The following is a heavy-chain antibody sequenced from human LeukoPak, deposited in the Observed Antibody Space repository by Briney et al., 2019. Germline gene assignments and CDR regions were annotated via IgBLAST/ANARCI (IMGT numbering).Heavy chain of an antibody. CDR1: AFTFSNYA. CDR2: ISSSGGSA. CDR3: ARDPALSGYFDY. Sequence: PGGSLRLSCAASAFTFSNYAMSWVRQAPGKGLEWVSTISSSGGSAYYADCLRGRFTISRDNSKNTLYLRMNSLRAEDSAVYYCARDPALSGYFDYWGQGTLVTVSS. D-gene: IGHD3-16*02. J-gene: IGHJ4*02. V-gene: IGHV3-23*01.